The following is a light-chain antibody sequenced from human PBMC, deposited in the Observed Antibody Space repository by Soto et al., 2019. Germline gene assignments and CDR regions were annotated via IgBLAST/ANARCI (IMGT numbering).Light chain of an antibody. V-gene: IGKV1-6*01. CDR3: LQDYNYPHT. CDR1: QGIRED. CDR2: TAS. Sequence: AIQMTQSPSSLSASVGDRVTITCRASQGIREDLGWYQQKPGKAPKLLIYTASTLESGVRSRFSGSGSGTDFTLTISSLQTEDFATYYCLQDYNYPHTFGQGTKVEIK. J-gene: IGKJ1*01.